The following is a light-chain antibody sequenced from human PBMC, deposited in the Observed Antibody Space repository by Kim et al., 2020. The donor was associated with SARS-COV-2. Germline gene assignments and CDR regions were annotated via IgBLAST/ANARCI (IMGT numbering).Light chain of an antibody. J-gene: IGLJ1*01. Sequence: QSALTQPASVSGSPGQSITISCTGTSSDVGGYNYVSWYQQHPGTAPILMIYDVSNRPSGVSNRFSGSKSGNTTSLTISGLQAEDEADYYCSSYTSSSTNVFGTGTKVTVL. CDR1: SSDVGGYNY. CDR3: SSYTSSSTNV. V-gene: IGLV2-14*03. CDR2: DVS.